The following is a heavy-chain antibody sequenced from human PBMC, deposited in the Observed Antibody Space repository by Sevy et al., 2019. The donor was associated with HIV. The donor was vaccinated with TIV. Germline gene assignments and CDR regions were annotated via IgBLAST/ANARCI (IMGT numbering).Heavy chain of an antibody. Sequence: SETLSLTCTVSGGSISSSSYYWGWIRQPPGKGLEWIGSIYYSGSTYYNPSLKSRVTISVDTSKNQFSLKLGSVTAADTAVYYCARQAGKDYDSSGYYYSDAFDIWGQGTMVTVSS. CDR1: GGSISSSSYY. D-gene: IGHD3-22*01. CDR2: IYYSGST. CDR3: ARQAGKDYDSSGYYYSDAFDI. J-gene: IGHJ3*02. V-gene: IGHV4-39*01.